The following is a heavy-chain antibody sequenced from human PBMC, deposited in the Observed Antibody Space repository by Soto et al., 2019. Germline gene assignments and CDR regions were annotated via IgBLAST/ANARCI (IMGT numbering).Heavy chain of an antibody. CDR2: IAGSGGST. CDR1: GFTFRSSV. V-gene: IGHV3-23*01. J-gene: IGHJ4*02. CDR3: AKELGDPNYGGYEAY. D-gene: IGHD4-17*01. Sequence: EVQLLESGGDLVQPGGSLRLSCAASGFTFRSSVMSWVRQAPGKGLEWVSSIAGSGGSTIYPDFVKGRFIISRDNSKNTLFLQMDSLRADDTAVYYCAKELGDPNYGGYEAYWGQGTLVTVSS.